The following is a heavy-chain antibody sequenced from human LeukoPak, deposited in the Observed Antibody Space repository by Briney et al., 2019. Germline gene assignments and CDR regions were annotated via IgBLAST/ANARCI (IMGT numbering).Heavy chain of an antibody. CDR2: IDYSGNT. J-gene: IGHJ4*02. D-gene: IGHD1-26*01. CDR3: ARLPGDRSYWGL. Sequence: TVSGGSXSXXXXXXIXXXPGXXXXWIGYIDYSGNTNYNPSLKSRVTMSVDTSKNQFSLKLSSVTAADTAVYYCARLPGDRSYWGLWGQGTLVTVSS. CDR1: GGSXSXXX. V-gene: IGHV4-59*01.